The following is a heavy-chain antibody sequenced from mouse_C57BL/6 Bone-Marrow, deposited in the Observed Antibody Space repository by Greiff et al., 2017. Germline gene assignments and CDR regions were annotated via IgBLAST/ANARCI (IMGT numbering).Heavy chain of an antibody. CDR3: AGGTGPWFAD. J-gene: IGHJ3*01. CDR1: GYTFTSYW. V-gene: IGHV1-61*01. Sequence: VQLQQPGAELVRPGSSVTLSCKASGYTFTSYWLDWVKQRPGQGLEWIGNIYPSDSETHYNQKFKDKATLTVDKSSSTAYMQLSSLTSEDSAVFDDAGGTGPWFADCCEGTLATDS. CDR2: IYPSDSET. D-gene: IGHD4-1*01.